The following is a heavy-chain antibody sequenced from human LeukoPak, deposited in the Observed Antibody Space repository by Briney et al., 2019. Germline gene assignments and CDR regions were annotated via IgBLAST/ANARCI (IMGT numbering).Heavy chain of an antibody. V-gene: IGHV1-69*13. CDR3: ARARRITIFGVVIQYYYYGMDV. CDR2: IIPIFGTA. CDR1: GGTFSSCA. J-gene: IGHJ6*02. D-gene: IGHD3-3*01. Sequence: SVKVSCKASGGTFSSCAISWVRQAPGQGLEWMGGIIPIFGTANYAQKFQGRVTITADESTSTAYMELSSLRSEDTAVYYCARARRITIFGVVIQYYYYGMDVWGQGTTVTVSS.